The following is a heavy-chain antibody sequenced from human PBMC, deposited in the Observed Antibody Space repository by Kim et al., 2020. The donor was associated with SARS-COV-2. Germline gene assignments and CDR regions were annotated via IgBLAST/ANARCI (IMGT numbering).Heavy chain of an antibody. V-gene: IGHV3-23*01. CDR3: AKDQRARPEYFQH. Sequence: YADSVKGRFTISRDNAKNTLYLQMNSLRAEDTAVYYCAKDQRARPEYFQHWGQGTLVTVSS. J-gene: IGHJ1*01.